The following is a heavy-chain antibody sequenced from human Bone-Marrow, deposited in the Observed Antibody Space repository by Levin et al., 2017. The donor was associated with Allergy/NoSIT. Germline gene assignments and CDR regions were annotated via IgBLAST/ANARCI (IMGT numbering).Heavy chain of an antibody. V-gene: IGHV7-4-1*02. J-gene: IGHJ6*02. D-gene: IGHD5-12*01. CDR3: ARSQWINMVANQLNYYYGMDV. CDR1: GYTFTSYA. CDR2: INTNTGNP. Sequence: GESLKISCKASGYTFTSYAMNWVRQAPGQGLEWMGWINTNTGNPTYAQGFTGRFVFSLDTSVSTAYLQISSLKAEDTAVYYCARSQWINMVANQLNYYYGMDVWGQGTTVTVSS.